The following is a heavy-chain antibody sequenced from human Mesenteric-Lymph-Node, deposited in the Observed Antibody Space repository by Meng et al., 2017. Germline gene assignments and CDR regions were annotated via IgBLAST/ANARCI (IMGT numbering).Heavy chain of an antibody. J-gene: IGHJ4*02. D-gene: IGHD3-3*01. CDR2: IYSDDDK. Sequence: SGPTLVKPTQTLTLTCTFSGFSLTARPVGVGWIRQPPGKALESLVLIYSDDDKRYNPSLKSRLTITKDTSKNQVVLTMTNMDPMDTATYYCAHRLGPYNTDWDVGYFDYWGQGALVTVSS. CDR1: GFSLTARPVG. V-gene: IGHV2-5*02. CDR3: AHRLGPYNTDWDVGYFDY.